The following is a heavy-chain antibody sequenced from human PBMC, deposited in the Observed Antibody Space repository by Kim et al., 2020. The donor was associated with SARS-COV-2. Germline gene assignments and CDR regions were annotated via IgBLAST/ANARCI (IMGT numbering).Heavy chain of an antibody. CDR3: ARVELAARLTAGGYYYGMDV. CDR2: INSDGSST. Sequence: GGSLRLSCAASGFTFSSYWMHWVRQAPGKGLVWVSRINSDGSSTSYADSVKGRFTISRDNAKNTLYLQMNSLRAEDTAVYYCARVELAARLTAGGYYYGMDVWGQGTTVTVSS. CDR1: GFTFSSYW. J-gene: IGHJ6*02. V-gene: IGHV3-74*01. D-gene: IGHD6-6*01.